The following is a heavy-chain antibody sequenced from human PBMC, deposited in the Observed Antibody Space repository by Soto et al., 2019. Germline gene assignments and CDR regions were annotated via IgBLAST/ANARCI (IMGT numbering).Heavy chain of an antibody. Sequence: PSETLSLTCTVAGGSMSSYNWSWLRRAPGKGLEWIGYIYYSGSTNYNPSLKSRVTISVDTSKNQFSLKLSSVTAADTAVYYCARRGTAAAERWFAPWGQGTLVTVSS. V-gene: IGHV4-59*08. CDR1: GGSMSSYN. CDR2: IYYSGST. D-gene: IGHD6-13*01. J-gene: IGHJ5*02. CDR3: ARRGTAAAERWFAP.